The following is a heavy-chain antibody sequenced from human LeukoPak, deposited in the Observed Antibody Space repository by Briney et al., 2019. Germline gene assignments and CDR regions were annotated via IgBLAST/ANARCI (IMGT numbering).Heavy chain of an antibody. CDR3: AKGRLGGTTVTRWGMDV. V-gene: IGHV3-43D*03. CDR1: GFTFDDYA. Sequence: GGSLRLSCAASGFTFDDYAMHWVRQAPGKGLEWVSLISWDGGSTYYADSVKGRFTISRDNSKNSLYLQMNSLRAEDTALYYCAKGRLGGTTVTRWGMDVWGQGTTVTVSS. J-gene: IGHJ6*02. D-gene: IGHD4-17*01. CDR2: ISWDGGST.